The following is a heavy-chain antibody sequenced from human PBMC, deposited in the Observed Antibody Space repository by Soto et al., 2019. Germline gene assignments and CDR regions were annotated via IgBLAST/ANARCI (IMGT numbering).Heavy chain of an antibody. CDR3: ARGPSSSWGYGMDV. Sequence: SETLSLTCAVYGGSFSGYYWSWIRQPPGKGLEWIGEINHSGSTNYNPSLKSRVTISVDTSKNQFSLKLSSVTAADTAVYYCARGPSSSWGYGMDVWGQGTTVTVSS. V-gene: IGHV4-34*01. CDR2: INHSGST. D-gene: IGHD6-13*01. J-gene: IGHJ6*02. CDR1: GGSFSGYY.